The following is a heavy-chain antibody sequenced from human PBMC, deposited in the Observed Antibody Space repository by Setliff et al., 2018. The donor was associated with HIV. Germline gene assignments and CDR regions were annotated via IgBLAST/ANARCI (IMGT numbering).Heavy chain of an antibody. J-gene: IGHJ6*03. CDR3: ARDRKFGSSGHYYYYMDV. CDR2: ISHDGSYK. D-gene: IGHD6-6*01. CDR1: GFTFSWYP. V-gene: IGHV3-30*04. Sequence: GGSLRLSCAGSGFTFSWYPMHWVRQAPGKGLEWVALISHDGSYKYYADSVQGRFTISRDNSKNTLSLQMNSLRAGDTAVYYCARDRKFGSSGHYYYYMDVWGKGTTVTVS.